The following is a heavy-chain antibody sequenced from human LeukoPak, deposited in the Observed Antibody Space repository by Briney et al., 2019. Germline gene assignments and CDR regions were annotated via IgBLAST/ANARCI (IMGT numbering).Heavy chain of an antibody. D-gene: IGHD3-16*01. CDR1: GFTFSSYW. CDR3: ARGYDYVWDWYFHL. J-gene: IGHJ2*01. CDR2: INSDGSST. Sequence: GSLRLSCAASGFTFSSYWMHWVRQAPGKGLVRVSRINSDGSSTSYADSVKGRFTISRDNAKNTLYLQMNSLRAEDTAVYYCARGYDYVWDWYFHLWGRGTLVTVSS. V-gene: IGHV3-74*01.